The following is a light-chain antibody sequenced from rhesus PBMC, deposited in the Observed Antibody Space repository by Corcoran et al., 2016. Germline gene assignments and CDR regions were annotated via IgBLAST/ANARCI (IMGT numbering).Light chain of an antibody. CDR2: GAA. CDR1: QSVGSY. J-gene: IGKJ1*01. V-gene: IGKV3-24*04. Sequence: ETVVTQSPATLSLSPGERATLSCRASQSVGSYLAWYQQKPGQAPRLLIYGAASMATGIPDRFSGSGSGTDFTLTISSLEHEDVGVYYCQQSSNLWTFGQGTKVEIK. CDR3: QQSSNLWT.